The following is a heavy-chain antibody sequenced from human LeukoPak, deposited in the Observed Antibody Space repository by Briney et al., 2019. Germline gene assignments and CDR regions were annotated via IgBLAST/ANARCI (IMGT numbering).Heavy chain of an antibody. CDR3: ARDLKYYYGSGSFYYYYYGMDV. D-gene: IGHD3-10*01. V-gene: IGHV4-38-2*02. CDR1: GYSISSGYY. Sequence: PSETLSLTCAVSGYSISSGYYWGWIRQPPGKGLEWIGSIYHSGSTYYNPSLKSRVTISVDTSKNQFSLKLSSVTAADTAVYNCARDLKYYYGSGSFYYYYYGMDVWGKGTTVTVSS. J-gene: IGHJ6*04. CDR2: IYHSGST.